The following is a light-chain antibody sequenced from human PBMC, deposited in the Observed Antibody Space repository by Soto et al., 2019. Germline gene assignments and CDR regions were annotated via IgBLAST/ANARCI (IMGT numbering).Light chain of an antibody. CDR1: SSDVGGYNY. J-gene: IGLJ1*01. CDR3: CSYAGIYV. CDR2: DVS. Sequence: QSALTQPRAVSGSPGQSVTISCTGTSSDVGGYNYVSWYQQHPGKDPKLMIYDVSKRPSGVPDRFSGSKSGNTASLTISGLQAEDEADYYCCSYAGIYVFGTGTKLTVL. V-gene: IGLV2-11*01.